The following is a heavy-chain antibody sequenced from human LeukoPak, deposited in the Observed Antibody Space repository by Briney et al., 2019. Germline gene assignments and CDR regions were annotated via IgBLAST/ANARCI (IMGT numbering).Heavy chain of an antibody. Sequence: ASVKVSCKASGYTFTSYGISWVRQAPGQGLEWMGWISAYNGNTNYAQKLQGRVTMTTDTSTSTAYMELRSLRSDDTAVYYCAEQFGGGEKGGGGGGYYFDYWGQGTLVTVSS. V-gene: IGHV1-18*01. D-gene: IGHD3-16*01. CDR2: ISAYNGNT. J-gene: IGHJ4*02. CDR1: GYTFTSYG. CDR3: AEQFGGGEKGGGGGGYYFDY.